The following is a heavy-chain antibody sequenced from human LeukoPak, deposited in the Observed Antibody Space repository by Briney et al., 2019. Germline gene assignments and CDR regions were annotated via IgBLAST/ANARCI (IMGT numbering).Heavy chain of an antibody. Sequence: GGSLRLSCAASGFTFSSYEMNWVRQAPGKGLEWVSYISSSGSTIYYADSVKGRFTISRDNAKNSLYLQMNSLRAEDTAVYYCARVALDYGDYYWGQGTLVTVSS. CDR1: GFTFSSYE. CDR2: ISSSGSTI. V-gene: IGHV3-48*03. J-gene: IGHJ4*02. D-gene: IGHD4-17*01. CDR3: ARVALDYGDYY.